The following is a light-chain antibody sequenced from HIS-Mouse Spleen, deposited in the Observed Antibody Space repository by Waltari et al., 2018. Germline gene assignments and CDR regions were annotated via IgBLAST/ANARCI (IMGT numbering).Light chain of an antibody. CDR3: SSYAGSNNLV. J-gene: IGLJ2*01. V-gene: IGLV2-8*01. Sequence: APGQSVTISCTGTSSDVGGYNYVSWYQQHPGKAPKLMIYEVSKQPSGVPDRFSGSKSGNTASLTVSGLQAEDEADYYCSSYAGSNNLVFGGGTKLTVL. CDR1: SSDVGGYNY. CDR2: EVS.